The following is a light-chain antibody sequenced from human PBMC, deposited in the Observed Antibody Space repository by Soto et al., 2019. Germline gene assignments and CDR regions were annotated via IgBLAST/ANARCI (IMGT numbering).Light chain of an antibody. J-gene: IGLJ1*01. CDR1: SSDVGAYNL. CDR3: SSYRSSTTFV. CDR2: EVR. Sequence: QSALTQPASVSGSPGQSITISCTGTSSDVGAYNLVSWYQQYPGKAPKVIIFEVRKRPSGVSNRFSGSKSGDTASLTISGLQAEDEADYYCSSYRSSTTFVFGTGTKVTVL. V-gene: IGLV2-14*01.